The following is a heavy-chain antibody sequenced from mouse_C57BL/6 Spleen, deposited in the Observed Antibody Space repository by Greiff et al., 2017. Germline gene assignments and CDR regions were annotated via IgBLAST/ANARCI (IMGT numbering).Heavy chain of an antibody. CDR2: IDPNSGGT. V-gene: IGHV1-72*01. J-gene: IGHJ2*01. Sequence: QVQLQQPGAELVKPGASVKLSCKASGYTFTSYWMHWVKQRPGRGLEWIGGIDPNSGGTKYNEKFKSKATLTVANSSSTAYMQLSSLTTEESAVYYCARGNKYYFDYWGQGTTLTVSS. CDR1: GYTFTSYW. CDR3: ARGNKYYFDY.